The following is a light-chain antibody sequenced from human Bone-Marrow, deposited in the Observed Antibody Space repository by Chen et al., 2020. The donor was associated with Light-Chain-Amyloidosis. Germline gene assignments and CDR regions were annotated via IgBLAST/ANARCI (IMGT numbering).Light chain of an antibody. CDR2: DDS. V-gene: IGLV3-21*02. CDR3: QVWDRSSDRPV. Sequence: SHVLTQPSSVSVAPRQTATIACGGHNIGSTSVHWYQQTPGQAPLLVVYDDSDRPSGIPERLCGSDSGNTATLTISRVEAGDEADYYCQVWDRSSDRPVFGGGTKLTVL. J-gene: IGLJ3*02. CDR1: NIGSTS.